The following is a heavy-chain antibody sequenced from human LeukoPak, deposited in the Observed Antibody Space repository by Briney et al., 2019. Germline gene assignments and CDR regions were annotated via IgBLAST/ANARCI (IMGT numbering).Heavy chain of an antibody. CDR2: IRYDGSNK. CDR1: GFTFSSYG. CDR3: AKDKCSSTSCYNAFDI. D-gene: IGHD2-2*02. Sequence: PGGSLRLSCAASGFTFSSYGMHWVRQAPGKGLEWVAFIRYDGSNKYYADSVKGQFTISRDNSKNTLYLQMNSLRAEDTAVYYCAKDKCSSTSCYNAFDIWGQGTMVTVSS. V-gene: IGHV3-30*02. J-gene: IGHJ3*02.